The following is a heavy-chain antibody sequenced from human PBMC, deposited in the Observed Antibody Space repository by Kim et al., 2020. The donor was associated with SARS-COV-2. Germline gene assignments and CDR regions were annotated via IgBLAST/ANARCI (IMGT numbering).Heavy chain of an antibody. V-gene: IGHV1-69*01. D-gene: IGHD5-12*01. CDR3: ARGIGDGYNFDY. Sequence: NYAQKFQGRGTITADESTSTAYMELSSLRSEDTAVYYGARGIGDGYNFDYWGQGTLVTVSS. J-gene: IGHJ4*02.